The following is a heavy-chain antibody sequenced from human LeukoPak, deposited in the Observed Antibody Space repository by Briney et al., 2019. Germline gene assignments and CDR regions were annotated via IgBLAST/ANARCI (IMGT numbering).Heavy chain of an antibody. D-gene: IGHD2-15*01. Sequence: SETLSLTCTVSGGSISSYYWSWIRQPPGKGLEWIGEINHNGRTNYNPSLKSRVIMSVDTSKNQFSLKLSSVTAADTAVYYCARPLGYCSDSRCPQSWFDPWGQGTLVTVSS. V-gene: IGHV4-34*01. J-gene: IGHJ5*02. CDR2: INHNGRT. CDR1: GGSISSYY. CDR3: ARPLGYCSDSRCPQSWFDP.